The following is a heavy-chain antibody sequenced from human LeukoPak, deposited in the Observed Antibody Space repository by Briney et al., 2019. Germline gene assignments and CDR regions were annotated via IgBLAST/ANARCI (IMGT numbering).Heavy chain of an antibody. CDR1: GFTLGTYI. V-gene: IGHV3-30-3*01. CDR3: ARERQDSIVHSGAFDI. CDR2: VASDGSQT. Sequence: GGSLRLSCAASGFTLGTYIMHWVRQAPGKGLQWVAAVASDGSQTFYIESARGRFTISRDNSKNTLYLQMNTLRAEDTAVYFCARERQDSIVHSGAFDIGGQGTMVTVSS. D-gene: IGHD2-15*01. J-gene: IGHJ3*02.